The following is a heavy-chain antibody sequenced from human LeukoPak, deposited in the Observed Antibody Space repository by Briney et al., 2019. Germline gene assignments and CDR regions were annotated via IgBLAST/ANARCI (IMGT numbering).Heavy chain of an antibody. D-gene: IGHD1-26*01. CDR2: IYTGGST. CDR1: GGSISSYY. Sequence: SETLSLTCTGSGGSISSYYWCWIRQPAGKGLESIGRIYTGGSTNYNPSLKSRVTMSVDSSNNQFSLKLSSVTAADTAVYYCARENTGSYREFDYWGQGTLVTVSS. CDR3: ARENTGSYREFDY. J-gene: IGHJ4*02. V-gene: IGHV4-4*07.